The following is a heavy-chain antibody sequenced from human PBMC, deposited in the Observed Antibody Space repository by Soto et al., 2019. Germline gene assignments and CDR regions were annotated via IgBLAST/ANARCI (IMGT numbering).Heavy chain of an antibody. Sequence: QVHLVQSGAEVKKPGASVKVSCKASGYTFTSCRITWVRQAPGQGLEWMGWISAHNGNTDYAQKLQGRVIVTRDTSTSTAYMELRSLTSDDTAVYYCARGRYGDYWGQGALVTVSS. CDR2: ISAHNGNT. CDR1: GYTFTSCR. J-gene: IGHJ4*02. CDR3: ARGRYGDY. D-gene: IGHD1-1*01. V-gene: IGHV1-18*01.